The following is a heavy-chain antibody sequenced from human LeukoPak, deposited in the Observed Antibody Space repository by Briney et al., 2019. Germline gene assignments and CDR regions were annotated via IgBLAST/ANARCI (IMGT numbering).Heavy chain of an antibody. CDR1: GYTFTNYD. CDR3: ARAPVWTGYYYYMDV. CDR2: MNPNSGNT. V-gene: IGHV1-8*03. Sequence: GASVKVSCKASGYTFTNYDINWVRQATGQGLEWLGWMNPNSGNTGYAQKFQGRVTITRNTPISKAYMELSSLRSEDTAVYYCARAPVWTGYYYYMDVWGKGTTVTVSS. D-gene: IGHD3/OR15-3a*01. J-gene: IGHJ6*03.